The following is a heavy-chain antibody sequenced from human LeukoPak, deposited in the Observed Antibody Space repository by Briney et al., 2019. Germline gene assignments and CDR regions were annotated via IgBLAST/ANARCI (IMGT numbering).Heavy chain of an antibody. V-gene: IGHV1-18*01. CDR3: AGAGRQQWLATWYFDY. CDR2: ISAYNGNT. Sequence: ASVKVSCKASGYTFTSYGISWVRQAPGQGLEWMGWISAYNGNTNYAQKLQGRVTMTTDTSTSTAYMELRSLRSDDTAVYYCAGAGRQQWLATWYFDYWGQGTLVTVSS. D-gene: IGHD6-19*01. J-gene: IGHJ4*02. CDR1: GYTFTSYG.